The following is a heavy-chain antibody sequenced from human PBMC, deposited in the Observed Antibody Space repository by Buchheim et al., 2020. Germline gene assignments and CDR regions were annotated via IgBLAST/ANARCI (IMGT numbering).Heavy chain of an antibody. J-gene: IGHJ6*02. Sequence: VQLVESGGGVVQPGRSLRLSCAASGFTFSSYCMHWVRQAPGKGLEWVAVISYDGSNKYYADSVKGRFTISRDNSKNTLYLQMNSLRAEDTAVYYCANDYSSSHYYYYGMDVWGQGTT. CDR3: ANDYSSSHYYYYGMDV. V-gene: IGHV3-30*18. D-gene: IGHD6-6*01. CDR2: ISYDGSNK. CDR1: GFTFSSYC.